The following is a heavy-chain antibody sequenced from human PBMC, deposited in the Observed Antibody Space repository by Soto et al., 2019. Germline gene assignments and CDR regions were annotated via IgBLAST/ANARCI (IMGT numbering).Heavy chain of an antibody. J-gene: IGHJ4*02. D-gene: IGHD1-26*01. CDR1: GGSFTGYY. Sequence: QVHLQQWGAGLLKPSETLSLTCAVYGGSFTGYYWTWIRQPPGKGLEWIGEINHSGSTNYNPSLKSRVPISIDTSKNQFSLKLTSVTAADTAVYYCARRGGVDYWGQGVLVTVSS. CDR2: INHSGST. CDR3: ARRGGVDY. V-gene: IGHV4-34*01.